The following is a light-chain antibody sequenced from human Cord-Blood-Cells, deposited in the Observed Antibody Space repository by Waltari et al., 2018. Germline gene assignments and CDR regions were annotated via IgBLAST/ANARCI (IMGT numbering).Light chain of an antibody. CDR1: SSDVGRYNY. CDR3: SSYTSSSTRV. J-gene: IGLJ2*01. Sequence: QSALTQPASVSGSPGQSITISCTGTSSDVGRYNYVSWYQQHPGKAPNLMIYDVSNRPSGVFNRFSGSKSGNTASLTISGLQAEDEADYYCSSYTSSSTRVFGGGTKLTVL. CDR2: DVS. V-gene: IGLV2-14*01.